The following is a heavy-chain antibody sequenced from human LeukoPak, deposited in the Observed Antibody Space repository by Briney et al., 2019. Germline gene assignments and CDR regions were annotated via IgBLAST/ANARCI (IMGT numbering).Heavy chain of an antibody. J-gene: IGHJ4*02. CDR3: AKDHSYSISQHYFDY. CDR1: GFTFDDYA. V-gene: IGHV3-9*01. CDR2: ISWNSGNL. D-gene: IGHD6-6*01. Sequence: GRSLRLSCAASGFTFDDYAMHWGRQAPGKGLEWVSGISWNSGNLDYADSVKGRLTISRDNAKNSLYLQMNSLRAEDTALYYCAKDHSYSISQHYFDYWGQGTLVTVSS.